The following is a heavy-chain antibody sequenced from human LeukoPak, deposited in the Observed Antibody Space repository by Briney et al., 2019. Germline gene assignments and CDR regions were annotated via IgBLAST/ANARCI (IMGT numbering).Heavy chain of an antibody. D-gene: IGHD4-11*01. Sequence: GGSLRLSCAASGFTFSSYWMSWVRQAPGKGLEWVANIKQDESEKYYVDSVKGRFTISRDNAKNSLYLQMNGLRAEDTAVYYCARDPYPRTTLTRDYWGQGTLVTVSS. J-gene: IGHJ4*02. CDR2: IKQDESEK. CDR3: ARDPYPRTTLTRDY. V-gene: IGHV3-7*01. CDR1: GFTFSSYW.